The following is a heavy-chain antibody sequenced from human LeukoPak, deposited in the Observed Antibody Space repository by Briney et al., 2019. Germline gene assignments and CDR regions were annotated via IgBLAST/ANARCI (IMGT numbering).Heavy chain of an antibody. J-gene: IGHJ4*02. D-gene: IGHD3/OR15-3a*01. Sequence: PGGSLRLSCAASGFTFSRHNMNWVRQAPGKGVEWIGEINHSGSTNYNPSLKSRVTISVDTSKNQISLRLTSVTATDTAMYYCGRQTGSGLFTLPGGQGTLVTVSS. V-gene: IGHV4-34*01. CDR2: INHSGST. CDR3: GRQTGSGLFTLP. CDR1: GFTFSRHN.